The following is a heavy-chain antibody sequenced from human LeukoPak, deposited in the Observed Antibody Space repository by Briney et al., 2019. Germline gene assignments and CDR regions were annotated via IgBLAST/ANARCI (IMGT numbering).Heavy chain of an antibody. J-gene: IGHJ4*02. Sequence: SETLSLTCTVSGGSISSSSYYWGRIRQPPGKGLEWIGSIYYSGSTYYNPSLKSRVTISVDTSKNQFSLKLSSVTAADTAVYYCARRSDNDDSSVGYFDYWGQGTLVTVSS. V-gene: IGHV4-39*01. CDR1: GGSISSSSYY. CDR3: ARRSDNDDSSVGYFDY. CDR2: IYYSGST. D-gene: IGHD3-22*01.